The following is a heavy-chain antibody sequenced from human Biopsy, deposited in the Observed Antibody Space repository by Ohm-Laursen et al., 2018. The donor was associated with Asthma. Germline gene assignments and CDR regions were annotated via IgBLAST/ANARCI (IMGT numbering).Heavy chain of an antibody. D-gene: IGHD3-9*01. J-gene: IGHJ4*02. CDR3: AKDRDYDILTGPPGFDY. Sequence: LSLTCAASGFTFSSYAMSWVRQAPGKGLEWVSAISGSGGSTYYADSVKGRFTISRDNSKNTLYLQMNSLRAENTAVYYCAKDRDYDILTGPPGFDYWGQGTLVTVSS. CDR2: ISGSGGST. CDR1: GFTFSSYA. V-gene: IGHV3-23*01.